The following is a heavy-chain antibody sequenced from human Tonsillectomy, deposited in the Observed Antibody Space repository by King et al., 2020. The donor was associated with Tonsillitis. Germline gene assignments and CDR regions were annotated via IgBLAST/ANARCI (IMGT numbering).Heavy chain of an antibody. D-gene: IGHD3-22*01. J-gene: IGHJ4*02. CDR2: IYYSGST. CDR3: ARYYYDSSGYYGGYDY. V-gene: IGHV4-39*07. Sequence: QLQESGPGLVKPSETLSLTCTVSGGSISSSSYYWGWIRQPPGKGLEWIGSIYYSGSTYYNPSLKSRVNISVDTSKNQFSLKLSSVTAADTAVYYCARYYYDSSGYYGGYDYCGQGTLVTVSS. CDR1: GGSISSSSYY.